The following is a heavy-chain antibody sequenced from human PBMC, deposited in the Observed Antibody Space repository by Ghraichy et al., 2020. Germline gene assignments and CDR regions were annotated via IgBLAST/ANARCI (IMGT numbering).Heavy chain of an antibody. CDR1: GFTFINFA. CDR3: AKDQEGYLYVFDY. D-gene: IGHD3-16*01. J-gene: IGHJ4*02. V-gene: IGHV3-23*01. Sequence: GGSLRLSCAASGFTFINFAMTWVRQAPGKGLEWVALISGSGGTTYHADSVKGRFTISRDNSKNTLYLQMNSLRAEDTAVYYCAKDQEGYLYVFDYWGQGTLVTVSS. CDR2: ISGSGGTT.